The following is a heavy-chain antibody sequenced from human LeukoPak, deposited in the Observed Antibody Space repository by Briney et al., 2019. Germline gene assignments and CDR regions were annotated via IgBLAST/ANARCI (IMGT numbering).Heavy chain of an antibody. D-gene: IGHD6-13*01. CDR2: ISYDGSNK. J-gene: IGHJ4*02. CDR3: AKDQKSIAATGYDY. CDR1: RFTFSSYG. V-gene: IGHV3-30*18. Sequence: GGSLRLSCAASRFTFSSYGMHWVRQAPGNGLEWVALISYDGSNKYYTDSVKGRFTISRDNSKNTLFLQMNSLRADDTAVYFCAKDQKSIAATGYDYWGQGTLVTVSS.